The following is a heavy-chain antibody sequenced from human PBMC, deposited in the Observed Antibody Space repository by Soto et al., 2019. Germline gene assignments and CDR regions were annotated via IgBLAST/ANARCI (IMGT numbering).Heavy chain of an antibody. CDR2: ISYDGSNK. J-gene: IGHJ4*02. D-gene: IGHD4-17*01. V-gene: IGHV3-30-3*01. CDR3: ARDLGGDYNFDY. CDR1: GFTFSSYA. Sequence: QVQLVESGGGVVQPGRSLRLSCAASGFTFSSYAMHWVRQAPGKGLEWVAVISYDGSNKYYADSVKGRFTISRDNSKNTLYVQMNSLRAEDTAVYYCARDLGGDYNFDYWGQGTLVTVSS.